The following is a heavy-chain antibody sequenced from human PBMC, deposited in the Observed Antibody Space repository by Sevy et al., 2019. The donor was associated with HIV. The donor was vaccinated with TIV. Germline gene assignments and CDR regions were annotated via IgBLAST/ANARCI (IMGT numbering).Heavy chain of an antibody. CDR1: GFTFSNYN. Sequence: GGYLRLSCAASGFTFSNYNMNWVRQAPGKGLEWVSSITSSSDYIYDADSVKGRFTISRDNAKNSLYLQMNSLIAEDTAVYYCARERRTLNYHASSGYNYYFDYWGQGTLVTVSS. CDR3: ARERRTLNYHASSGYNYYFDY. V-gene: IGHV3-21*01. CDR2: ITSSSDYI. J-gene: IGHJ4*02. D-gene: IGHD3-22*01.